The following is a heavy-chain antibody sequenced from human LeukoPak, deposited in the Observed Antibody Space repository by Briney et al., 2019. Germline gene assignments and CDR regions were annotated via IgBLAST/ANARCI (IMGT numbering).Heavy chain of an antibody. CDR2: ISSSGSTI. Sequence: PGGSLRLSCAASGFTFSDYYMSWIRQAPGKGLEWVSYISSSGSTIYYADSVKGRFTISRDNAKNSLYLQMNSLRAEDTAVYYCAKTVDDYYGSGFGGYYYYGMDVWGQGTTVTVSS. J-gene: IGHJ6*02. D-gene: IGHD3-10*01. CDR1: GFTFSDYY. CDR3: AKTVDDYYGSGFGGYYYYGMDV. V-gene: IGHV3-11*01.